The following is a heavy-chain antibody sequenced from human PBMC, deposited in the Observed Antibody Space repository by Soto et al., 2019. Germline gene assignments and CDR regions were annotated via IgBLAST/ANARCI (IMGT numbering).Heavy chain of an antibody. D-gene: IGHD3-22*01. CDR1: GFSLSNARMG. CDR3: TRIYDSSGSDF. CDR2: IFSNDDK. Sequence: QVTLKESGPVLVKPTEPLTLTCTVSGFSLSNARMGVSWIRQPPGKALEWLAHIFSNDDKAYSPSLKSRLTISKDTSKSQVVLTMTNMDPVDTATYYCTRIYDSSGSDFWGQGTPVTVSS. J-gene: IGHJ4*02. V-gene: IGHV2-26*01.